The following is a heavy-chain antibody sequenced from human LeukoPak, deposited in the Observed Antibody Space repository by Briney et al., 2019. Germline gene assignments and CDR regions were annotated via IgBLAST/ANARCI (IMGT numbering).Heavy chain of an antibody. J-gene: IGHJ4*02. Sequence: SETLSLTCTVSGGSISTSTNYWGWIRQPPGKVLEWIGSIYSTGNTKSNPSLKSRVTISVDTSKNSFSLKLRSVTAADTAFYXXARGGRATVITYWGQGTLVTVSS. D-gene: IGHD4-11*01. CDR3: ARGGRATVITY. CDR2: IYSTGNT. CDR1: GGSISTSTNY. V-gene: IGHV4-39*07.